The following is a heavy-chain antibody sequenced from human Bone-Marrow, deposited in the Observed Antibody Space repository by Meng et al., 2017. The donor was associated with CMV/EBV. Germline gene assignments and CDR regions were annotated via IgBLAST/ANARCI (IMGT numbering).Heavy chain of an antibody. V-gene: IGHV3-74*01. D-gene: IGHD1-1*01. CDR1: GFTFSSYW. CDR3: ARDQSHNTTGTLYYYYYGMDV. J-gene: IGHJ6*02. Sequence: GESLKISCAASGFTFSSYWMHWVRQAPGKGLVWVSRINSDGSSTSYADSVKGRFTISRDNAKDTLYLQMNSLRAEDTAGYYCARDQSHNTTGTLYYYYYGMDVWGQGTTVTVSS. CDR2: INSDGSST.